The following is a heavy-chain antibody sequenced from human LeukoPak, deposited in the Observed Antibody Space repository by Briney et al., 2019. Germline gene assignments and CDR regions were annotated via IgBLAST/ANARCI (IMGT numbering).Heavy chain of an antibody. CDR3: GRKGRRDGYPVGAFDI. V-gene: IGHV3-23*01. Sequence: GGSLRLSCAASGFTFSSYAMSWVRQAPGKGLEWVSAISGSGGHTYYADSVKGRFTISRDNYTTTLYLQMNSLRADEMAVYYCGRKGRRDGYPVGAFDIWGRGTMVTVFS. D-gene: IGHD5-24*01. CDR1: GFTFSSYA. J-gene: IGHJ3*02. CDR2: ISGSGGHT.